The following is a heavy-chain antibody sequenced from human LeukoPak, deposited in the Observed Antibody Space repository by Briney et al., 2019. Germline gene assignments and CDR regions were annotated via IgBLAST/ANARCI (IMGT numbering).Heavy chain of an antibody. CDR2: INHSGST. D-gene: IGHD2-2*01. J-gene: IGHJ5*02. V-gene: IGHV4-34*01. CDR3: ARGTIYCSSTSCTMKRNWFDP. CDR1: GGSFSGYY. Sequence: SETLSLTCAVYGGSFSGYYRSWLRQPPGKGLEWIGEINHSGSTNYNPSLKSRVTISVDTSKNQFSLKLSSVTAADTAVYYCARGTIYCSSTSCTMKRNWFDPWGQGTLVTVSS.